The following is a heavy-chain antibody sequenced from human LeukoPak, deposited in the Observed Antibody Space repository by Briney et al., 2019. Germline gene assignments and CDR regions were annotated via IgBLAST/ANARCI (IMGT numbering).Heavy chain of an antibody. CDR2: IKADGGEK. CDR1: GFTFSTYW. J-gene: IGHJ4*02. CDR3: ARVGYDSSGYYLHDY. Sequence: GGSLRLSCAASGFTFSTYWMNWFRQTPGKGLEWVAKIKADGGEKDHVASVKGRFTISRDNAKNSLYLQMNSLRVEDTAVYYCARVGYDSSGYYLHDYWGQGTLVTVSS. D-gene: IGHD3-22*01. V-gene: IGHV3-7*01.